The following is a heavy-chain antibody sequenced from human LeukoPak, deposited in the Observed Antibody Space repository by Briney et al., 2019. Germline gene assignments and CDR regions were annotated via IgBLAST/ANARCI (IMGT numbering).Heavy chain of an antibody. CDR2: IKQDGSEE. J-gene: IGHJ4*02. V-gene: IGHV3-7*01. D-gene: IGHD3-3*01. Sequence: TGGSLRLSCAASGFTFSNYWMNWVRQAPGRGPEWVADIKQDGSEEYYVDSVKGRFTISRDNAKNSLYLQMNSLRAEDTAVYYCARETRYDFWSGTDYWGQGTLVTVSS. CDR1: GFTFSNYW. CDR3: ARETRYDFWSGTDY.